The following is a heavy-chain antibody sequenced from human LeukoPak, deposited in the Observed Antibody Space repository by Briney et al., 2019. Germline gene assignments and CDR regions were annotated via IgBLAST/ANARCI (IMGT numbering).Heavy chain of an antibody. Sequence: PGRSLRLSCAASGFTFSSYDMHWVRQAPGKGLEWVAVIWSDGSYRCYADSVKGRFTISRDNSKNTLYLQMNSLRAEDTAVYYCAREELNSLDYWGQGTLVTVSS. CDR1: GFTFSSYD. CDR3: AREELNSLDY. J-gene: IGHJ4*02. D-gene: IGHD4-23*01. V-gene: IGHV3-33*01. CDR2: IWSDGSYR.